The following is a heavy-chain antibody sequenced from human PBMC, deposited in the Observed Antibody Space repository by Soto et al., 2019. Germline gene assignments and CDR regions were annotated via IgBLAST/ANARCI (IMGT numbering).Heavy chain of an antibody. D-gene: IGHD2-8*01. V-gene: IGHV3-23*01. CDR2: INASGDKT. J-gene: IGHJ4*02. CDR3: ARADLFLMAYEFGY. CDR1: GFTFNNYA. Sequence: EVQLLESGGGLVQRGGSLRVSCAASGFTFNNYAMTWVRQAPGKGLEWVSFINASGDKTYYADSVKGRFTISRDNSKNTLSVQMSSLRDDDTAVYFCARADLFLMAYEFGYRGQGTLVTVSS.